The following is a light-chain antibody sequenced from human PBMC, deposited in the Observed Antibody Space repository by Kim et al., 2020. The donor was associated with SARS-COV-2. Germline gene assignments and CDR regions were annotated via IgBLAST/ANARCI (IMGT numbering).Light chain of an antibody. CDR2: SNN. J-gene: IGLJ2*01. CDR1: SPNIGSNT. Sequence: GRRVTISSSGSSPNIGSNTVNWYQQLPGTAPKLLISSNNQRPSGVPDRFSGSKSGTSASLAISGLQSEDEADYYCAAWDDSLNGVVFGGGTQLTVL. V-gene: IGLV1-44*01. CDR3: AAWDDSLNGVV.